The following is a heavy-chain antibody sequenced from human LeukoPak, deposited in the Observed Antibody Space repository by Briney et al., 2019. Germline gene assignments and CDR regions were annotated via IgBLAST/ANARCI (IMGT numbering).Heavy chain of an antibody. CDR3: ARGIIAEGAVARPWEGGMDV. V-gene: IGHV3-33*01. CDR2: IWYDGSNK. J-gene: IGHJ6*02. D-gene: IGHD6-19*01. CDR1: GFTFSSYG. Sequence: PGRSLRLSCAASGFTFSSYGMHCVRQAPGKGLEWVAVIWYDGSNKYYADSVKGRFTISRDNSKNTLYLQMNSLRAEDTAVYYCARGIIAEGAVARPWEGGMDVWGQGTTVTVSS.